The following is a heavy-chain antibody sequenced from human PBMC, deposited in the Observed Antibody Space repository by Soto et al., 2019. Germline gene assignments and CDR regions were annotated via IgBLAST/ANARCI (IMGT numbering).Heavy chain of an antibody. CDR1: GYTFTSYD. CDR3: AREYCSGGSCYPGDYYYYYMDV. Sequence: ASVKVSCKASGYTFTSYDINWVRQATGQGLEWMGWMNPNSGNTGYAQKFQGRVTMTRNTSISTAYMELSSLRSEDTAVYYCAREYCSGGSCYPGDYYYYYMDVWGKGTTVTSP. J-gene: IGHJ6*03. V-gene: IGHV1-8*01. CDR2: MNPNSGNT. D-gene: IGHD2-15*01.